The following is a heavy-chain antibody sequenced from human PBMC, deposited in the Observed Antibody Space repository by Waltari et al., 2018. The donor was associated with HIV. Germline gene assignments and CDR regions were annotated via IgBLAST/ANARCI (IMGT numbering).Heavy chain of an antibody. CDR2: SNPKSGGT. D-gene: IGHD2-15*01. V-gene: IGHV1-2*02. CDR1: GYPFTGYY. CDR3: ARTFLYCSGGTCYFDY. J-gene: IGHJ4*02. Sequence: QVQLVQSGAEVKKPGASVKVSCKASGYPFTGYYMPWVRQAPGQGLDWMGWSNPKSGGTTYAQKLQGRVTMTRDTSIRTVYMELSRLRSDDTAVYYCARTFLYCSGGTCYFDYWGQGTLVTVSS.